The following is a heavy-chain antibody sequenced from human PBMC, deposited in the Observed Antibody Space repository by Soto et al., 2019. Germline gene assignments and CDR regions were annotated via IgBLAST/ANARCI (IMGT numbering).Heavy chain of an antibody. J-gene: IGHJ4*02. CDR1: GSSISSPTYY. D-gene: IGHD6-19*01. Sequence: QLLLQESGPGLVKPSETLSLSCTVSGSSISSPTYYWGWIRQSPVKGLEWIGSIYYSGTTHYRLSLKSRVTLTIDTSTMHFSLSLTSVTAADTAIYYCVIQPDRPLAGDYWGQGTLVTVSS. V-gene: IGHV4-39*01. CDR2: IYYSGTT. CDR3: VIQPDRPLAGDY.